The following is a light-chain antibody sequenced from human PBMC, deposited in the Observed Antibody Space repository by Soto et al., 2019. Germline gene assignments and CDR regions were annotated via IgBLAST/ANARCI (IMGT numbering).Light chain of an antibody. J-gene: IGKJ5*01. CDR3: QQYDTSSVT. V-gene: IGKV3-20*01. CDR2: GTS. Sequence: VMTHSRATINVSLWERATLSCRASQSVRSNLAWYQQKPGQAPRLLIYGTSSRATDIPDRFTGSGSGTDFTLTISRLEPEDFAVYYCQQYDTSSVTFGQAISLEIK. CDR1: QSVRSN.